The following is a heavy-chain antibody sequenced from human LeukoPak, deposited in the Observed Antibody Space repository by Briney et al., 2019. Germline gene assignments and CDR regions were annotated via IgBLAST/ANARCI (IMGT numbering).Heavy chain of an antibody. D-gene: IGHD3-3*01. V-gene: IGHV1-69*01. CDR3: ARNAYGYYDFWSGSKGWFDY. J-gene: IGHJ4*02. CDR1: GGTFSSYA. CDR2: IIPIFGTA. Sequence: SVKVSCKASGGTFSSYAISWVRQAPGQGLEWMGGIIPIFGTANYAQKFQGRVTITADESTSTAYMELSSLRSEDTAVYYCARNAYGYYDFWSGSKGWFDYWGQGTLVTVSS.